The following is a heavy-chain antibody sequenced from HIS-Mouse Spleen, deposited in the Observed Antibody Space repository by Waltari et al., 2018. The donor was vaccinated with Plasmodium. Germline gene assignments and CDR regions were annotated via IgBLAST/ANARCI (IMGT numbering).Heavy chain of an antibody. J-gene: IGHJ2*01. D-gene: IGHD6-13*01. Sequence: EVQLVESGGGLVQPGGTLRLSCAACGFTFGSYWMSWVRQAPGKGLEWVANIKQDGSEKYYVDSVKGRFTISRDNAKNSLYLQMNSLRAEDTAVYYCASSWYWYFDLWSRGTLVTVSS. CDR2: IKQDGSEK. CDR1: GFTFGSYW. V-gene: IGHV3-7*01. CDR3: ASSWYWYFDL.